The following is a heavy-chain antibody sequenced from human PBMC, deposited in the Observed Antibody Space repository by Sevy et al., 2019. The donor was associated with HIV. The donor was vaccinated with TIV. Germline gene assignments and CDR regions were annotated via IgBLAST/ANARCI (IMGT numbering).Heavy chain of an antibody. V-gene: IGHV3-11*01. D-gene: IGHD2-2*01. Sequence: GGSLRLSCAASGFTFSDYYMSWIRQAPGKGLEWVSYISSSGSTIYYADSVKGRFTISRDNAKKSLYRQMNSLRAEDTAVYYCARDGDIVVVPAAIEYFQHWGQGTLVTVSS. CDR2: ISSSGSTI. J-gene: IGHJ1*01. CDR3: ARDGDIVVVPAAIEYFQH. CDR1: GFTFSDYY.